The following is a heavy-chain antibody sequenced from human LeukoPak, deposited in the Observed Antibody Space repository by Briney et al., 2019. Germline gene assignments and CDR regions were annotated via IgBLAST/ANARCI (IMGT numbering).Heavy chain of an antibody. Sequence: GASVKVSCKASGYTFTSYYMHWVRQAPGQGLEWMGWISAYNGNTNYAQKLQGRVTMTTDTSTSTAYMELRSLRSDDTAVYYCARDGEAEYSEDYWGQGTLVTVSS. D-gene: IGHD1-26*01. J-gene: IGHJ4*02. CDR3: ARDGEAEYSEDY. CDR1: GYTFTSYY. V-gene: IGHV1-18*04. CDR2: ISAYNGNT.